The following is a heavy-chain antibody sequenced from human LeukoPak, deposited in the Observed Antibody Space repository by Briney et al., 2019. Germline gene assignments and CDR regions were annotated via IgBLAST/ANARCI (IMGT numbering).Heavy chain of an antibody. Sequence: GGSLRLSCAASGFTFSNYAMSWVRQAPGKGLEWVSTISGGGGSTYYADSVKGRFTISRDNSKNTLYLQMNSLRAEDTAVYYCAKEDGNWQRGRWYHYGMDVWGQGTTVTVSS. J-gene: IGHJ6*02. D-gene: IGHD3-10*01. CDR1: GFTFSNYA. CDR2: ISGGGGST. V-gene: IGHV3-23*01. CDR3: AKEDGNWQRGRWYHYGMDV.